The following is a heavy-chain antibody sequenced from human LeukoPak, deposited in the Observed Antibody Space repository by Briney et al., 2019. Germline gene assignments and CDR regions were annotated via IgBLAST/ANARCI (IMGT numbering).Heavy chain of an antibody. Sequence: GGSLRLSCAASGFTFSSYAMSWVRQAPGKGLEWVAVISYDGSNKYYADSVKGRFTISRDNSKNTLYLQMNSLRAEDTAVYYCARDYGLYYYDSSGYYRWGQGTLVTVSS. J-gene: IGHJ5*02. D-gene: IGHD3-22*01. CDR3: ARDYGLYYYDSSGYYR. V-gene: IGHV3-30*04. CDR1: GFTFSSYA. CDR2: ISYDGSNK.